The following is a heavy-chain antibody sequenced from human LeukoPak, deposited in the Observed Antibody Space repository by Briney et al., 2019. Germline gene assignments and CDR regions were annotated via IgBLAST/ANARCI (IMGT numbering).Heavy chain of an antibody. CDR2: IKGDGIST. CDR1: GFDFSSNW. D-gene: IGHD3-3*01. V-gene: IGHV3-74*01. CDR3: AKDHYWSIDY. Sequence: TGGSLRLSCAASGFDFSSNWMHWVRHAPGQGLVWVSRIKGDGISTNYADSVKGRFTISRGIAKNTLYLQMNSLRAEDTGVYYCAKDHYWSIDYWGRGTLVTVSS. J-gene: IGHJ4*02.